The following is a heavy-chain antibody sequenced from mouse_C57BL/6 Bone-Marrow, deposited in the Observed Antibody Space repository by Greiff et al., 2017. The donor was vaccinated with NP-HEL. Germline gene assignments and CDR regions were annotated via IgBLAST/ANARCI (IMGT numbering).Heavy chain of an antibody. Sequence: EVKVVESEGGLVQPGSSMKLSCTASGFTFSDYYMAWVRQVPEKGLEWVANINYDGSSTYYLDSLKSRFIISRDNAKNILYLQMSSLKSEDTATYYCARVNSNSPGAWFAYWGQGTLVTVSA. V-gene: IGHV5-16*01. CDR3: ARVNSNSPGAWFAY. CDR1: GFTFSDYY. J-gene: IGHJ3*01. CDR2: INYDGSST. D-gene: IGHD2-5*01.